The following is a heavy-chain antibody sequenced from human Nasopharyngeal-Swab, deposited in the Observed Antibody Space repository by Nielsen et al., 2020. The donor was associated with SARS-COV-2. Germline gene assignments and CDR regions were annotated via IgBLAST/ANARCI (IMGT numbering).Heavy chain of an antibody. V-gene: IGHV3-23*01. D-gene: IGHD2-21*01. CDR2: ISGDGYVT. CDR1: GFSFRSYA. CDR3: VRSDHRGVYYFGMDV. J-gene: IGHJ6*02. Sequence: GESLKISCAASGFSFRSYAMNWVRQAPGKGLEWVSSISGDGYVTYYAHSVKGRFTISRDNSKNTLSLQMNSLRAEDTALYYCVRSDHRGVYYFGMDVWGQGTTVSVSS.